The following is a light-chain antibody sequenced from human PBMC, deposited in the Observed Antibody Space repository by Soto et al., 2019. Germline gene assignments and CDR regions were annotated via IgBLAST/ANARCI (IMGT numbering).Light chain of an antibody. CDR2: GTS. J-gene: IGKJ1*01. Sequence: DIQLTQSPSSLSASVGDRVTISCRASQSISNSLNWYQKKPGKAPNLLIYGTSGLHSGVPSRFSGSGSGTDLTITISSLQRGDCATYYGQQSYSSLWTFGQGTKVDIK. V-gene: IGKV1-39*01. CDR3: QQSYSSLWT. CDR1: QSISNS.